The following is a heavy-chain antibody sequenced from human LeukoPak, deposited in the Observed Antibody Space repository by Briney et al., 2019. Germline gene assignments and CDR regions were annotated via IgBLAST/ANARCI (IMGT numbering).Heavy chain of an antibody. J-gene: IGHJ6*02. CDR2: ISYDGSNK. V-gene: IGHV3-30*04. CDR1: GFTFSSYA. Sequence: GSLRLSCAASGFTFSSYAMHWVRQAPGKGLEWVAVISYDGSNKYYADSVKGRFTISRDNSKNTLYLQMNSLRAEDTAVYYCARASGYYDSSGYYADYGMDVWGQGTTVTVSS. CDR3: ARASGYYDSSGYYADYGMDV. D-gene: IGHD3-22*01.